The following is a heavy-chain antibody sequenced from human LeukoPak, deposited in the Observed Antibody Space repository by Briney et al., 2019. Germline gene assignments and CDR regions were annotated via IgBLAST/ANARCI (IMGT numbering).Heavy chain of an antibody. Sequence: SETLSLTCAVYGGSFSGYYWSWIRQPPGKGLEWIGSIYYSGSTYYNPSLKSRVTISVDTSKNQFSLKLSSVTAADTAVYYCARHGRTTRRYYFDYWGQGTLVTVSS. J-gene: IGHJ4*02. D-gene: IGHD1-14*01. CDR2: IYYSGST. V-gene: IGHV4-34*01. CDR3: ARHGRTTRRYYFDY. CDR1: GGSFSGYY.